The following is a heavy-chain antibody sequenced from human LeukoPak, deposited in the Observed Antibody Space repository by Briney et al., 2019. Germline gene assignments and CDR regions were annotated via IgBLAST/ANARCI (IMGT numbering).Heavy chain of an antibody. V-gene: IGHV3-33*01. CDR1: GFTFSSYG. CDR3: ARDTEGYIYGYYYYGMDV. D-gene: IGHD5-18*01. Sequence: PGGSLRLSCAASGFTFSSYGMHWVRQAPGKGLEWVAAIWYDGSIQYYADSVKGRFTISRDNSKNSLYLQMNSLRNDDTALYYCARDTEGYIYGYYYYGMDVWGQGTTVTVSS. CDR2: IWYDGSIQ. J-gene: IGHJ6*02.